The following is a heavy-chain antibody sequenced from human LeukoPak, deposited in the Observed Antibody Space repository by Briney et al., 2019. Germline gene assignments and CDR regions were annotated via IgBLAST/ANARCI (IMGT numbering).Heavy chain of an antibody. D-gene: IGHD6-19*01. CDR1: GGSISSGGYY. Sequence: SETLSLTCTVSGGSISSGGYYWSWIRQHPGKGLEWIGYIYYSGSTYYNPSLKSRVTISVDTSKNQFSLKLSSVTAADTAVYYCARGGSSGWYSYYGMDVWGQGTTVTVSS. CDR2: IYYSGST. V-gene: IGHV4-31*03. J-gene: IGHJ6*02. CDR3: ARGGSSGWYSYYGMDV.